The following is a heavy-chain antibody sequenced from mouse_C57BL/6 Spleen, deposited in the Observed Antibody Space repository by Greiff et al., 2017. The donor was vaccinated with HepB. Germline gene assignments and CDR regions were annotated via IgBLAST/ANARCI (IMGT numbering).Heavy chain of an antibody. J-gene: IGHJ4*01. CDR2: INPYNGGT. Sequence: EVQLQQSGPVLVKPGASVKMSCKASGYTFTDYYMNWVKQSHGKSLEWIGVINPYNGGTSYNQKFKGKATLTVDKSSSTAYMELNSLTSEDSAVYYCARVLLGYYAMDYWGQGTSVTVSS. V-gene: IGHV1-19*01. CDR3: ARVLLGYYAMDY. CDR1: GYTFTDYY. D-gene: IGHD2-12*01.